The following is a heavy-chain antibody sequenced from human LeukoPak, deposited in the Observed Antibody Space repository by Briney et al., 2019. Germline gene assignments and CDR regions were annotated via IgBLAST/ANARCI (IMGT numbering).Heavy chain of an antibody. J-gene: IGHJ5*02. V-gene: IGHV3-30*18. D-gene: IGHD3-10*01. Sequence: PGGSLRLSCAASQFTFRSYDMHWVRQAPGKGLHWVAIISSDGSVTYYADSVKGRFTISRDNSKDTLYLQMNGLTAEDTAMYYCAKGLGYYASGTYYNRIPDPWGQGTLVTVSS. CDR2: ISSDGSVT. CDR1: QFTFRSYD. CDR3: AKGLGYYASGTYYNRIPDP.